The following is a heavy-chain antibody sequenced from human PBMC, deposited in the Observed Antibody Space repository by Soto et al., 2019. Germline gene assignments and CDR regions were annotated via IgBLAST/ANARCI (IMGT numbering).Heavy chain of an antibody. V-gene: IGHV3-21*06. J-gene: IGHJ4*02. CDR3: ARESEDLTSNFDY. CDR1: GFTFTRYS. Sequence: EVQLVGSGGGLVKPGGSLRLSCAASGFTFTRYSMNWVRQAPGKGLEWVSSISSTTNYIYYGDTMKGRLTISSDNAKNSLYLEMNSVRGEDTAVYYCARESEDLTSNFDYWGQGTLVTVSS. CDR2: ISSTTNYI.